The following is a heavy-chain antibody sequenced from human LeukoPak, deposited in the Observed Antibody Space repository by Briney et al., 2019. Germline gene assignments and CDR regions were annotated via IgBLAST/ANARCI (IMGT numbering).Heavy chain of an antibody. CDR3: ARVEGYSYGYEGNYFDY. J-gene: IGHJ4*02. CDR2: IYTSGST. CDR1: GGSISSGSYY. Sequence: SQTLSLTCTVSGGSISSGSYYWSWIRQPAGKGLEWIGRIYTSGSTNYSPSLKSRVTISVDTSKNQFSLKLSSVTAADTAVYYCARVEGYSYGYEGNYFDYWGQGTLVTVSS. V-gene: IGHV4-61*02. D-gene: IGHD5-18*01.